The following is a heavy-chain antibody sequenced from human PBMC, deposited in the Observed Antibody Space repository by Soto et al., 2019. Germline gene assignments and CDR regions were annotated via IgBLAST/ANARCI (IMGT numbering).Heavy chain of an antibody. CDR2: IRDSDSGGST. D-gene: IGHD2-21*01. Sequence: GGSLRLSCAASGFTFSNSAMTWVRQAPAKGLEWVSTIRDSDSGGSTFYADSVKGRFTISRDDSKNTLYLQMSSLRAEDTAMYYCAKVRVGIDVDFDYWGQGALVTVS. CDR1: GFTFSNSA. V-gene: IGHV3-23*01. J-gene: IGHJ4*02. CDR3: AKVRVGIDVDFDY.